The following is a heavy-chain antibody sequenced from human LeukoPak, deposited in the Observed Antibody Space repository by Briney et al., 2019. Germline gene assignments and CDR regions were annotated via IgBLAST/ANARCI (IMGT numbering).Heavy chain of an antibody. CDR2: IYPGDSDT. Sequence: GESLKISCKGSGYSFTSYWIGWVRQMPGKGLGWMGIIYPGDSDTRYSPSFQGQVTISADKSISTAYLQWSSLKASDTAMYYCARHAVIAAGNRNWFDPWGQGTLVTVSS. J-gene: IGHJ5*02. D-gene: IGHD6-13*01. CDR1: GYSFTSYW. CDR3: ARHAVIAAGNRNWFDP. V-gene: IGHV5-51*01.